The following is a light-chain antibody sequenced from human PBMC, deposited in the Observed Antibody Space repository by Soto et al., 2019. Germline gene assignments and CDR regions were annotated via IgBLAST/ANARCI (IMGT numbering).Light chain of an antibody. CDR2: AAS. CDR3: KQSYNTPPT. V-gene: IGKV1-39*01. Sequence: DIQMTQSPSSLSASVGDRVTVTCRASQSISTYLNWYQQKPGRAPKLLIYAASSLQSGVPSRFTGSGSGTDFTLTISRLQPEDFATYYCKQSYNTPPTFGQGTKGEIK. CDR1: QSISTY. J-gene: IGKJ1*01.